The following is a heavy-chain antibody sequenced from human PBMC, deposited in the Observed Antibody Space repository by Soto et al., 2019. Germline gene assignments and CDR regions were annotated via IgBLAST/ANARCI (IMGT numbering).Heavy chain of an antibody. D-gene: IGHD6-19*01. Sequence: PGGSLGLSCVASGSSVSTFGMNWVRQAPGEGLEWVAYISSSSTTIFYGGSVKGRFTASRDNAENSMYLEMNNLRVEDTAIYYCARDKGGSVAGFNWFDPWGHGTLVTVSS. CDR2: ISSSSTTI. CDR3: ARDKGGSVAGFNWFDP. J-gene: IGHJ5*02. CDR1: GSSVSTFG. V-gene: IGHV3-48*01.